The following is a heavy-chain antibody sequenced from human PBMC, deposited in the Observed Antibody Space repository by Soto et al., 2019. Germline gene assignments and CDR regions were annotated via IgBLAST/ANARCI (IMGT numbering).Heavy chain of an antibody. CDR1: SGSISICNW. CDR3: ARTFFGGPGMDV. D-gene: IGHD3-3*01. CDR2: IYHSGNT. J-gene: IGHJ6*02. Sequence: PSETLSLTCAVSSGSISICNWWSWVRQPPGKGLEWIGDIYHSGNTNYNPSLKSRVTISVDTSKNQFSLKLSSVTAADTAVYYCARTFFGGPGMDVWGQGTTVTVSS. V-gene: IGHV4-4*02.